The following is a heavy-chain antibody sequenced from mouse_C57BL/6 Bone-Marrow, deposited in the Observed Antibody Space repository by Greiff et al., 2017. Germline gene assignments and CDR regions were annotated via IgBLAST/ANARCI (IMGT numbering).Heavy chain of an antibody. V-gene: IGHV5-2*01. Sequence: EVKLVESGGGLVQPGESLKLSCESNEYEFPSHDMSWVRKTPEKRLELVAAINSDGGSTYYPDTMERRFIISRDNTKKTLYLQMSSRRSEDTALYYFASYCYDVSYWYFDVWGTGTTVTVSS. J-gene: IGHJ1*03. CDR2: INSDGGST. CDR1: EYEFPSHD. D-gene: IGHD2-12*01. CDR3: ASYCYDVSYWYFDV.